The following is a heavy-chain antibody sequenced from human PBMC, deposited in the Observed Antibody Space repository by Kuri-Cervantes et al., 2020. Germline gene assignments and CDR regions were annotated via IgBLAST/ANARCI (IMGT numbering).Heavy chain of an antibody. CDR3: ARYGSGIYEFDY. V-gene: IGHV2-5*01. D-gene: IGHD3-10*01. Sequence: SGPTLVKPTQTLTLTCTFSGFSLSTSGVGVGWIRQPPGKALEWLALIYWNDDTRYSPSLKSRLTITKDTSKNQVVLTMTNMDPVDTATYYCARYGSGIYEFDYWGQGTLVTVSS. J-gene: IGHJ4*02. CDR2: IYWNDDT. CDR1: GFSLSTSGVG.